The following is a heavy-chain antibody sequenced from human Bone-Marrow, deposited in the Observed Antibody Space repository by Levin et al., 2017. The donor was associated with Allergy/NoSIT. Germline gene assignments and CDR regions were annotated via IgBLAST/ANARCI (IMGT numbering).Heavy chain of an antibody. D-gene: IGHD3-10*01. V-gene: IGHV7-4-1*02. J-gene: IGHJ6*02. CDR3: ASDITVRGSKAMDV. CDR2: INTNNGNP. CDR1: GYTFTSYA. Sequence: ASVKVSCKASGYTFTSYAINWLRQAPGQGPEWMGWINTNNGNPRYAQGFTGRFVFSLDTSVSTANLQISSLKAEDTAMYYCASDITVRGSKAMDVWGQGTTVTVSS.